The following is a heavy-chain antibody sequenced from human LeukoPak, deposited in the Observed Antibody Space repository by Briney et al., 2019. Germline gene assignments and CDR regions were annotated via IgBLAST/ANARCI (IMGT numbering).Heavy chain of an antibody. V-gene: IGHV1-18*01. CDR2: ISAYNGNT. J-gene: IGHJ3*02. CDR3: AREYYSKIEGGYAFDI. Sequence: ASVKVSCKASGYTFISYGINWVRQAPGQGLEWMGWISAYNGNTKYAQKFQGRVTMTTETSTSTAYMELRSLRSDDTAVYHCAREYYSKIEGGYAFDIWGQGTMVTVSS. D-gene: IGHD3-10*01. CDR1: GYTFISYG.